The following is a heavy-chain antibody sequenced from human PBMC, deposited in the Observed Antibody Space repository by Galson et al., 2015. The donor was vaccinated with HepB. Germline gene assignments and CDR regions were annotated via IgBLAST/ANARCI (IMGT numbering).Heavy chain of an antibody. J-gene: IGHJ5*02. CDR2: VTSDGSNK. D-gene: IGHD2-21*01. Sequence: SLRLSCAGSGFTFRNYAMSWVRQAPGKGLEWVSVVTSDGSNKYYADSVKGRFTVSRDNSKNTVYLQMNSLRVDDTAIFYCAKGGILHCGHDCHIDRWGHGTLVTVSS. V-gene: IGHV3-23*01. CDR1: GFTFRNYA. CDR3: AKGGILHCGHDCHIDR.